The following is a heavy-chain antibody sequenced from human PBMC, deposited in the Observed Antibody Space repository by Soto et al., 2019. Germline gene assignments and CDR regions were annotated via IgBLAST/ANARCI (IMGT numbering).Heavy chain of an antibody. J-gene: IGHJ6*02. D-gene: IGHD5-18*01. V-gene: IGHV6-1*01. Sequence: SQTLSLTCAISGDSVSSNSAAWNWIRQSPSRGLEWLGRTYYRSKWYNDYAVSVKSRITINPDTSKNQFSLQLNSVTPEDTAVYYCARDLGMDTAMVYYYYGMDVWGQGTTVTVSS. CDR1: GDSVSSNSAA. CDR2: TYYRSKWYN. CDR3: ARDLGMDTAMVYYYYGMDV.